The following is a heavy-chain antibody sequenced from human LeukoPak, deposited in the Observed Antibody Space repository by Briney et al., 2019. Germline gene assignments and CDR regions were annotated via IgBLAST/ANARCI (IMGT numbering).Heavy chain of an antibody. Sequence: SGTLSLTCAVSGGSISSSNWWSWVRQPPGKGLEWIGEIYHSGSTYYSPSLKSRLTISVDTSKNQFSLKLSSVTAADTAVYYCANSANYGGNSGYFDYWGQGTLVTVSS. CDR1: GGSISSSNW. J-gene: IGHJ4*02. CDR3: ANSANYGGNSGYFDY. V-gene: IGHV4-4*02. D-gene: IGHD4-23*01. CDR2: IYHSGST.